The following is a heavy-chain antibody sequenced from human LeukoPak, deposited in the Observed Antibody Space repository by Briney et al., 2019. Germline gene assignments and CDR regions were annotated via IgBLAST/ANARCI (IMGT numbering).Heavy chain of an antibody. CDR1: GFTFSDYY. CDR3: ARAVAVNGYYFDY. J-gene: IGHJ4*02. D-gene: IGHD6-19*01. V-gene: IGHV3-11*01. Sequence: GGSLRLSCAASGFTFSDYYMSWIRQAPGKGQEWVSYISSSGSTIYYADSVKGRFTISRDNAKNSLYLQMNSLRAEDTAVYYCARAVAVNGYYFDYWGQGTLVTVSS. CDR2: ISSSGSTI.